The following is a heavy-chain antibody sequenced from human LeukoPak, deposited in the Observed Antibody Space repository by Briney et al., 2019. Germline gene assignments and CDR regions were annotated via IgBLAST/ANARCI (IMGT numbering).Heavy chain of an antibody. CDR2: ISRSGGTT. J-gene: IGHJ6*03. D-gene: IGHD2-15*01. CDR1: GFTFSSYD. Sequence: GGSLRLSCAASGFTFSSYDMTWVRQTPGKGLEWVALISRSGGTTYYADSVKGRFTISRDNSKNALYLQMNSLRAEDTAEYYCAKRGGTESFYYYYYMDVWGKGTTVTVSS. CDR3: AKRGGTESFYYYYYMDV. V-gene: IGHV3-23*01.